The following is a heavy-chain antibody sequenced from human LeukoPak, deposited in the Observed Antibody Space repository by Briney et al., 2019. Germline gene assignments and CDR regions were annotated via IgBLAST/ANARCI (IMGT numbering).Heavy chain of an antibody. CDR1: GFTFSSYS. Sequence: PGGSLRLSCAASGFTFSSYSMNWVRQAPGKGLEWVSYISSSSSTIYYADSVKGRFTISRDNAKNSLYLQMNSLRDEDTAVYYCARDRWFYDSSGYDAFDIWGRGTTVTVSS. CDR3: ARDRWFYDSSGYDAFDI. CDR2: ISSSSSTI. V-gene: IGHV3-48*02. J-gene: IGHJ3*02. D-gene: IGHD3-22*01.